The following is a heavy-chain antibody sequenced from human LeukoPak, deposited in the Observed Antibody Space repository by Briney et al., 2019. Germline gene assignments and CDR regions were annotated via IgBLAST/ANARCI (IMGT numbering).Heavy chain of an antibody. CDR3: ASSERGRYCSGCSCQPDAFCI. D-gene: IGHD2-15*01. V-gene: IGHV4-30-2*01. CDR1: GGSISSGGYS. CDR2: IYHSGST. Sequence: SQTLSLTCAVSGGSISSGGYSWSWIRQPPGKGLEWIGYIYHSGSTYYNPSLKSRVTISVDRSKNQFSLKLSSVTAADTAVYYCASSERGRYCSGCSCQPDAFCIRGQGTMVTVSS. J-gene: IGHJ3*02.